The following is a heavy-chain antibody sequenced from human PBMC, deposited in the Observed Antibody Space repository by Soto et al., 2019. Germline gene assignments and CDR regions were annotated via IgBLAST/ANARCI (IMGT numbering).Heavy chain of an antibody. CDR1: GFTVSSNY. D-gene: IGHD6-19*01. J-gene: IGHJ4*02. CDR3: ARVDSSGWYPDY. Sequence: EVQLVESGGGLVQPGGSLRLSCAASGFTVSSNYMNWVRQAPGKGLEWVSVIYNGGSTYYADSVKGRFTISRDNSKNPLYLHMNSLRAEDTAVYYCARVDSSGWYPDYWGQGTLVTVSS. V-gene: IGHV3-66*01. CDR2: IYNGGST.